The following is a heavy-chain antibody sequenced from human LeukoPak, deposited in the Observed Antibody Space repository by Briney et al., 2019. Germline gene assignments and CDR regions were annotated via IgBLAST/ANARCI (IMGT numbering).Heavy chain of an antibody. CDR1: GFTFSDYY. Sequence: PGGSLRLSCAASGFTFSDYYMSWIRQAPAKVLEWVSYISSSGSTIYYADSVKGRFTISRDNAKNSLYLQMNSLRAEDTAVYYCARISYTIVVVVAAGSWVFDYWGQGTLVTVSS. V-gene: IGHV3-11*01. CDR3: ARISYTIVVVVAAGSWVFDY. J-gene: IGHJ4*02. D-gene: IGHD2-15*01. CDR2: ISSSGSTI.